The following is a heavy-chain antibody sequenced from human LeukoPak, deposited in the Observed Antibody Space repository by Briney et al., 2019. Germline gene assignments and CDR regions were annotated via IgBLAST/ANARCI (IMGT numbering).Heavy chain of an antibody. V-gene: IGHV1-2*02. Sequence: GASVKVSCKASGYTFTGYYMHWVRQAPGQGLEWMGWVNPNSGGTNYAQKFQGRVTMTRDTSISTAYMELSRLRSDDTAVYYCARGGDMTTVIAPDPWGQGTLVTVSS. CDR3: ARGGDMTTVIAPDP. D-gene: IGHD4-17*01. CDR2: VNPNSGGT. J-gene: IGHJ5*02. CDR1: GYTFTGYY.